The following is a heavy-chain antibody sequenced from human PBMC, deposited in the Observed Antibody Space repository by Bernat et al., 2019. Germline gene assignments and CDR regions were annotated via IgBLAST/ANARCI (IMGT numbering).Heavy chain of an antibody. CDR3: ARAPVQLKDAFDI. CDR2: IWYDGSNK. V-gene: IGHV3-33*01. Sequence: QVQLVESGGGVVQPGRSLRLSCAASGFTFSSYGMHWVRQAPGKGLEWVAVIWYDGSNKYYADSVKGRFTISRDNSKNTLYLQINSLRAEDTAVYYCARAPVQLKDAFDIWGQGTMVTVSS. D-gene: IGHD1-1*01. J-gene: IGHJ3*02. CDR1: GFTFSSYG.